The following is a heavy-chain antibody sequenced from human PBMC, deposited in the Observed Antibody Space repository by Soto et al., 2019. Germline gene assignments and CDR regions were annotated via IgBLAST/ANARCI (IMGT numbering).Heavy chain of an antibody. CDR3: AKALIVVVPAAIPYLAFDI. CDR1: GFTFSSYA. Sequence: GGSLRLSCAASGFTFSSYAMSWVRQAPGKGLEWVSAISGSGGSTYYADSVKGRFTISRDNSKNTLYLQMNSLRAEDTAVYYCAKALIVVVPAAIPYLAFDIWGQGTMVTVSS. J-gene: IGHJ3*02. CDR2: ISGSGGST. D-gene: IGHD2-2*01. V-gene: IGHV3-23*01.